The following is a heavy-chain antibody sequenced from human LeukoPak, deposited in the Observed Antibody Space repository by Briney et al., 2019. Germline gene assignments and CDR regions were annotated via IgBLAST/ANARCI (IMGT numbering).Heavy chain of an antibody. CDR3: ATDSSGSGSPY. Sequence: GGSLRLSCAASGFTFTNAWMSWVRQAPGKGLEWVGRIKSKINGGAIDYTAPVKGRFTISRDDSKNTLFLQMNSLKTEDTAIYYCATDSSGSGSPYWGQGTLVTVSS. D-gene: IGHD3-10*01. J-gene: IGHJ4*02. CDR2: IKSKINGGAI. CDR1: GFTFTNAW. V-gene: IGHV3-15*01.